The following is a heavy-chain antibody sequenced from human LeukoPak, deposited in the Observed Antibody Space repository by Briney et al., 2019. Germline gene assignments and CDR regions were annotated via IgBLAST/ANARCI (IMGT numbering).Heavy chain of an antibody. J-gene: IGHJ4*02. CDR2: IYHTGST. CDR1: GYSISSGHY. Sequence: SETLSLTCTVSGYSISSGHYWGWIRQPPGKGLEWIANIYHTGSTNYNPSLKSRVTISVDTSKNQFSLKLSSVTAADTAVYYCARAQGGSYYSGGYYFDYWGQGTLVTVSS. D-gene: IGHD1-26*01. CDR3: ARAQGGSYYSGGYYFDY. V-gene: IGHV4-38-2*02.